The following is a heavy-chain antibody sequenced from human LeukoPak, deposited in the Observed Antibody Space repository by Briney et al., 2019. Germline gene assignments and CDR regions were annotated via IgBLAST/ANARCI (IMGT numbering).Heavy chain of an antibody. CDR3: ARNAREDVNGFDP. D-gene: IGHD6-6*01. CDR2: IYYRGST. V-gene: IGHV4-31*03. Sequence: PSQTLSLTCTVSGGSISSGGYYWSWIRQHPGKGLEWIGYIYYRGSTNYNPSLKSRVTISIDTSKNQFSLKLRSVTAADTAVYYCARNAREDVNGFDPWGQGTLVTVSP. CDR1: GGSISSGGYY. J-gene: IGHJ5*02.